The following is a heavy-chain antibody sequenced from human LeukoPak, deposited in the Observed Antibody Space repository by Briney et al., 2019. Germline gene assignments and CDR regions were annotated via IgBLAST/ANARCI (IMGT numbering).Heavy chain of an antibody. CDR2: ISAYNGNT. D-gene: IGHD6-6*01. CDR1: GYTFTSYG. CDR3: ARTKPYSSSSLVSWFDP. V-gene: IGHV1-18*01. Sequence: ASVKVSCKASGYTFTSYGISWVRQAPGQGIEWIGWISAYNGNTNYAQKLQGRVTMTTDTSTSTAYMELRSLRSDDTAVYYCARTKPYSSSSLVSWFDPWGQGTLVTVSS. J-gene: IGHJ5*02.